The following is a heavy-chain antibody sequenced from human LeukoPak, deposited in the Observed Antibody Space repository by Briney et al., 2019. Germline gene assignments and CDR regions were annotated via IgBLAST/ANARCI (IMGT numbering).Heavy chain of an antibody. J-gene: IGHJ5*02. CDR1: GYTFTSYY. CDR2: INPSGGST. CDR3: ARVPYDSSGYYSFWFDP. V-gene: IGHV1-46*01. Sequence: GASVKVSCKASGYTFTSYYMHWVRQAPGQGLEWMGIINPSGGSTSYAQKFQGRVTMTRDTSTSTVYMELSSLRSEDTAVYYCARVPYDSSGYYSFWFDPWGQGTLVTVSS. D-gene: IGHD3-22*01.